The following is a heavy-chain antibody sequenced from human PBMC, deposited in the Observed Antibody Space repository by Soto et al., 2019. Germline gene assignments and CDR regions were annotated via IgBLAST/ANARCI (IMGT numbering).Heavy chain of an antibody. J-gene: IGHJ3*02. CDR3: ARIRDIVVDHGRSAFDI. CDR2: IDWDDDK. V-gene: IGHV2-70*11. D-gene: IGHD2-2*01. Sequence: FGPALGNPTQRVTVSFTFAGFSLNTSGMCVSWIRQPPGKALEWLARIDWDDDKYYSTSLKTRLTISKDTSKNQVVLTMTNMDPVDTATYYCARIRDIVVDHGRSAFDIWGQGTMVTVSS. CDR1: GFSLNTSGMC.